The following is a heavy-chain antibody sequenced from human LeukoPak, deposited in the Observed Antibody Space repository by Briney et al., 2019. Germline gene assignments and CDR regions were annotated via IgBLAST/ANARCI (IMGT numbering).Heavy chain of an antibody. CDR3: AKEVEAFDY. Sequence: GGSLRLSCAASGFTFSSYGMHWVRQAPGKGLEWVAVIWYDGGNKYYAESVKGRFTISRDDSKNTLFLQMNSLRAEDTAIYYCAKEVEAFDYWGQGTLVTVSS. CDR1: GFTFSSYG. V-gene: IGHV3-33*06. J-gene: IGHJ4*02. CDR2: IWYDGGNK.